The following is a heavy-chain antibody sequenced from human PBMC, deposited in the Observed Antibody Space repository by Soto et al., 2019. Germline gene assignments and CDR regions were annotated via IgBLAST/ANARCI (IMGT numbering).Heavy chain of an antibody. CDR1: GFTFSDYY. D-gene: IGHD6-19*01. J-gene: IGHJ4*02. V-gene: IGHV3-11*06. CDR2: SYHSYT. Sequence: QVQLVESGGGLVKPGGSLRLSCAASGFTFSDYYMNWIRQAPGKGLEWISFSYHSYTSYADSVKGRFTISRDNAKNSLYLQMASLRVDDTAVYYCARAARTVSGLFEYWGQGTLVTVSS. CDR3: ARAARTVSGLFEY.